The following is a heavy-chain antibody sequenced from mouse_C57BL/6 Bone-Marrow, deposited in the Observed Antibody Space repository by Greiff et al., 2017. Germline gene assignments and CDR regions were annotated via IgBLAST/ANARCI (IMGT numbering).Heavy chain of an antibody. D-gene: IGHD1-1*01. J-gene: IGHJ2*01. V-gene: IGHV1-81*01. CDR3: ARVTTVVAASTDY. CDR1: GYTFTSYG. CDR2: ICPRSGNT. Sequence: VQLLQSGAELARPGASVKLSCEASGYTFTSYGISWVQQRTGQGLEWIGNICPRSGNTYYNDKFKGKATLTADKSSSTPYMELRSRTSEDYAVYCCARVTTVVAASTDYWGQGTTLTVSS.